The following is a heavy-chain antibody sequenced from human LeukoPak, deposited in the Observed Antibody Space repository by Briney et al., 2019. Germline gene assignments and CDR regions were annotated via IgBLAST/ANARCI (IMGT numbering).Heavy chain of an antibody. V-gene: IGHV3-11*01. Sequence: GGSLRLSCAASGFTFRDYYMSWIRQAPGKGLEWVSYISSSGSTIYYADSVKGRFTISRDNAKNSLYLQMNSLRAEDTAVYYCARLGAAVFNWFDPWGQGTLVTVSS. CDR3: ARLGAAVFNWFDP. CDR2: ISSSGSTI. D-gene: IGHD6-13*01. CDR1: GFTFRDYY. J-gene: IGHJ5*02.